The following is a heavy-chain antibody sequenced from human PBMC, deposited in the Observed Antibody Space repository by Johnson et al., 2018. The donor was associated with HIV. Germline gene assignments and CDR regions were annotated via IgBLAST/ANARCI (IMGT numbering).Heavy chain of an antibody. CDR3: VKWDMWELQVDAFDI. CDR2: ISFDGSNK. Sequence: VQLVESGGGVVQPGRSLRFSCAASGFTFSSYGMHWVRQAPGKGLEWVAVISFDGSNKYYADSVKGRFTISRDNSKNTLYLQMNSLRAEDTAVYYCVKWDMWELQVDAFDIWGQGTKVTVSS. V-gene: IGHV3-30*18. D-gene: IGHD1-26*01. J-gene: IGHJ3*02. CDR1: GFTFSSYG.